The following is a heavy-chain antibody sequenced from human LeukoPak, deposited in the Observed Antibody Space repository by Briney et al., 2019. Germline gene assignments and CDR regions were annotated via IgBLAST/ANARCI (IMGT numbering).Heavy chain of an antibody. CDR2: ISYDGTNK. J-gene: IGHJ3*02. CDR1: GFTFSSYA. D-gene: IGHD1-26*01. V-gene: IGHV3-30-3*01. Sequence: GRSLRLSCAASGFTFSSYALHWVRQAPGKGLEWVALISYDGTNKYYADSVKGRFTISRDNSKNTLYLQMSSLRAEDTAVYYCAREVMRWDDGRDAFDIWGQGTMVTVSS. CDR3: AREVMRWDDGRDAFDI.